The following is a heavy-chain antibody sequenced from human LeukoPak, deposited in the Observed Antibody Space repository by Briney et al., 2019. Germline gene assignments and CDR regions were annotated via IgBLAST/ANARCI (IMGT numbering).Heavy chain of an antibody. Sequence: AASVKVSCKASGYISIDSYLHWVRQAPGQGLEWMGWINPNSGGTNYAQKFQGRVTMTRDTSISTAYMELSRLRSDDTAVYYCAQQTDYDFWSGYYRYWGQGTLVTVSS. V-gene: IGHV1-2*02. D-gene: IGHD3-3*01. CDR3: AQQTDYDFWSGYYRY. CDR2: INPNSGGT. J-gene: IGHJ4*02. CDR1: GYISIDSY.